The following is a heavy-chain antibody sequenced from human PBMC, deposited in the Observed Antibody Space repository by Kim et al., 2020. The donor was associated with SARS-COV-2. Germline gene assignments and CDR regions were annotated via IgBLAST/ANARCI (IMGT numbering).Heavy chain of an antibody. V-gene: IGHV3-30*02. CDR3: ATGGGTSGRCGYFDS. J-gene: IGHJ4*02. Sequence: DGGKGRFTIYRDDSKNTVYLELNSLRDEDSAVYYCATGGGTSGRCGYFDSWGQGTLVTVSS. D-gene: IGHD2-15*01.